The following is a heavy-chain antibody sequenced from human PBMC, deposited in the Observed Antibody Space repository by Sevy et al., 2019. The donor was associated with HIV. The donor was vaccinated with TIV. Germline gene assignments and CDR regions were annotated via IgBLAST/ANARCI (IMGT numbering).Heavy chain of an antibody. CDR3: AREGYYYGSGSYFTLPYYFDY. V-gene: IGHV3-21*01. CDR1: GFTFSSYS. D-gene: IGHD3-10*01. CDR2: ISSSSSYI. Sequence: GGSLRLSCAASGFTFSSYSMIWVRQAPGKGLEWVSSISSSSSYIYYADSVKGRFTISRDNAKNSLYLQMNSLRAEDTAVYYCAREGYYYGSGSYFTLPYYFDYWGQGTLVTVSS. J-gene: IGHJ4*02.